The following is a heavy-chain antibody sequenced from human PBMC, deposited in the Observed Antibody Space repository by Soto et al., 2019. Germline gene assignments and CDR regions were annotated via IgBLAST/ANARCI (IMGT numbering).Heavy chain of an antibody. CDR2: IIPIFGTA. D-gene: IGHD2-21*02. CDR1: GGTFSSYA. J-gene: IGHJ5*02. Sequence: ASVKVSCKASGGTFSSYAISCVRQAPGQGFEWMGGIIPIFGTANYAQKFQGRVTITADESTSTAYMELSSLRSEDTAVYYCARAGTYCGGDCYSTWFDPWGQGTLVTVSS. V-gene: IGHV1-69*13. CDR3: ARAGTYCGGDCYSTWFDP.